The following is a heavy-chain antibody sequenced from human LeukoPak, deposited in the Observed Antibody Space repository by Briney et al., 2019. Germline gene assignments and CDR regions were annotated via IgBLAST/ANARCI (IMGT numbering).Heavy chain of an antibody. J-gene: IGHJ4*02. CDR3: ARHEAQDFDY. V-gene: IGHV4-39*01. Sequence: SETLSLTCTVSGGSISSSNYYWGWIRQPPGKGLEWIGSIYYSGTTYYNSSLKSRVIISVDTSKNQFSLKLSSVTATDTAVYYCARHEAQDFDYWGQGTLVTVSS. CDR2: IYYSGTT. CDR1: GGSISSSNYY.